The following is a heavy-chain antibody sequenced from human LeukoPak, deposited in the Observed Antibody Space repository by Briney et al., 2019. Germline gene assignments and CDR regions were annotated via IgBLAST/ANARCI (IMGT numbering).Heavy chain of an antibody. J-gene: IGHJ4*02. V-gene: IGHV3-30*18. CDR2: ISYDGSNK. CDR3: AKDTIGGYSGYDYFDY. Sequence: PGRSLRLSCAASGFTFSSYGMHWVRQAPGKGLEWVAVISYDGSNKYYADSVKGRFTISRDNSKNTLYLQMNSLRAEDTAVYYCAKDTIGGYSGYDYFDYWGQGTLVTVSS. D-gene: IGHD5-12*01. CDR1: GFTFSSYG.